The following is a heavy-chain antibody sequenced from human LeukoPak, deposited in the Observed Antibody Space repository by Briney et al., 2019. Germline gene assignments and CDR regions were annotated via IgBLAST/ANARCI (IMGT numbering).Heavy chain of an antibody. V-gene: IGHV3-30*18. CDR2: ISDDGSNK. CDR1: GLTFMIYG. CDR3: AKDWIYYYGMDV. J-gene: IGHJ6*02. D-gene: IGHD2-2*03. Sequence: PGSSLRLSCAASGLTFMIYGMHWARHAPGKGLEWVAVISDDGSNKYYVDSVKGRFTLSRDNSKSTLYLQMNSLRAEDTAVYYCAKDWIYYYGMDVWGQGTTVTVSS.